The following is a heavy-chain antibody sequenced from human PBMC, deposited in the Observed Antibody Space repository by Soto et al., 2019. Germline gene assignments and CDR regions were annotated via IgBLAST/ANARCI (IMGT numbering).Heavy chain of an antibody. CDR3: ARDAPLDILTGYVDPTVYYGMDV. CDR1: GGSISSYY. Sequence: PSETLSLTCTVSGGSISSYYWSWIRQPAGKGLEWIGRIYTSGSTNYNPSLKSRVTMSVGTSKNQFSLKLSSVTAADTAVYYCARDAPLDILTGYVDPTVYYGMDVWGQGTTVTVS. D-gene: IGHD3-9*01. CDR2: IYTSGST. J-gene: IGHJ6*02. V-gene: IGHV4-4*07.